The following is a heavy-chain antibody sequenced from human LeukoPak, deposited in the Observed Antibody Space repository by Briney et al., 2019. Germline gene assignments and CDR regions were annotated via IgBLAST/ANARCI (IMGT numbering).Heavy chain of an antibody. V-gene: IGHV3-23*01. CDR2: ISGSGGST. CDR3: AKDRYYDFWSGYLVLGY. Sequence: GGSLRLSCAASGFTFNSYAMSWVRQAPGKGLEWVSAISGSGGSTYYADSVKGRFTISRDNSKNTLYLQMNSLRAEDTAVYYCAKDRYYDFWSGYLVLGYWGQGTLVTVSS. CDR1: GFTFNSYA. D-gene: IGHD3-3*01. J-gene: IGHJ4*02.